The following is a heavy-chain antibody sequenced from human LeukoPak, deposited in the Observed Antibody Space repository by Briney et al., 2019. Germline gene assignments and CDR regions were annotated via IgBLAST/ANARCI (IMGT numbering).Heavy chain of an antibody. Sequence: SETLSLTCALYSGSFSGYYWSWIRQPPGKGLEWIGEINYSGTTNYNPSLKSRVTISVETSKNQFSLNLTSVTAADTAVYYCARGPVRLPKNFYYYYGMDVWGQGTTVTVSS. CDR2: INYSGTT. J-gene: IGHJ6*02. D-gene: IGHD2-15*01. V-gene: IGHV4-34*01. CDR1: SGSFSGYY. CDR3: ARGPVRLPKNFYYYYGMDV.